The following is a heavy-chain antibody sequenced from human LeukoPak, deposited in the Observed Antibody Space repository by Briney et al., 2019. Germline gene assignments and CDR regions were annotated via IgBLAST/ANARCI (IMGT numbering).Heavy chain of an antibody. V-gene: IGHV3-30*04. Sequence: GGSLRLSCAASGFTFSTYALHWVRQAPGKGLEWVAVISYNGSKKYNTHSVKGRFTISRDTSKNTLYLQMNSLRAEDTAVYYCARDRALAYYGLDVWGKGTTVTVSS. CDR2: ISYNGSKK. CDR3: ARDRALAYYGLDV. CDR1: GFTFSTYA. J-gene: IGHJ6*04. D-gene: IGHD3-10*01.